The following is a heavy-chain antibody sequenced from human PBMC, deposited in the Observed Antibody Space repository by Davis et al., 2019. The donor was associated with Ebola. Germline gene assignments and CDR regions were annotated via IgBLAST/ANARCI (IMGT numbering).Heavy chain of an antibody. CDR3: AGSNWNYFYYYGMDV. J-gene: IGHJ6*02. V-gene: IGHV1-69*06. CDR2: IIPIFGTA. Sequence: SVKVSCKASGGTFSSYAISWVRQAPGQGLEWMGGIIPIFGTANYAQKFQGRVTITADKSTSTAYMELSNLRSEDTAVYYCAGSNWNYFYYYGMDVWGQGTTVTVSS. D-gene: IGHD1-1*01. CDR1: GGTFSSYA.